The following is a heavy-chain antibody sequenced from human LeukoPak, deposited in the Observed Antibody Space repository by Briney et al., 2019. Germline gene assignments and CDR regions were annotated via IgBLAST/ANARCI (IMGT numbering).Heavy chain of an antibody. CDR1: QFTLGSYA. CDR3: AKYHNPDSTGPFH. J-gene: IGHJ4*02. Sequence: GGSLRLSCAAFQFTLGSYAMSWVRQAPGKGLEWVSGISANGANTHYAESVRGRFIISRDNSKNTLYLQMNSLRAGDTALYFCAKYHNPDSTGPFHWGQGTLVTVS. CDR2: ISANGANT. V-gene: IGHV3-23*01. D-gene: IGHD3-22*01.